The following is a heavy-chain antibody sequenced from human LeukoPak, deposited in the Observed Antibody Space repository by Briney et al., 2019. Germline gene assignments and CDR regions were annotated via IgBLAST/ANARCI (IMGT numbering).Heavy chain of an antibody. V-gene: IGHV4-59*01. J-gene: IGHJ4*02. Sequence: SETLSLTCTVSGGSISSYYWSWIRQPPGKGLEWIGYIYNSESTNYNPSLKSRVTISVDTSKNQFSLKLSSVTAADTAVYYCVRSLGSGSSTNLAVDYWGQGTLVTVSS. D-gene: IGHD3-10*01. CDR1: GGSISSYY. CDR2: IYNSEST. CDR3: VRSLGSGSSTNLAVDY.